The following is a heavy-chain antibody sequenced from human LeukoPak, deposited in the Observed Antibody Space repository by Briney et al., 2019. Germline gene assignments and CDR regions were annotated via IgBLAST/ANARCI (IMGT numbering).Heavy chain of an antibody. V-gene: IGHV3-13*01. Sequence: GGSLRLSCATPGFPFSGYDMHWVRQAPGKGLKWVSAFGSAGDTYYPGAVKGRFTISRDYAKNSLFLQMNNLIAGDTAVYFCVRGALPGDNWYFDLWGRGTLVTVSS. CDR3: VRGALPGDNWYFDL. CDR2: FGSAGDT. CDR1: GFPFSGYD. J-gene: IGHJ2*01.